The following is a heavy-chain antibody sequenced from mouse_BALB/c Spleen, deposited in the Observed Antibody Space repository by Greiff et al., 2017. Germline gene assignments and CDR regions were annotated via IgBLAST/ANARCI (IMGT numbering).Heavy chain of an antibody. CDR2: ISYDGSN. D-gene: IGHD1-1*01. CDR3: ARSDYGSSYPWYFDV. V-gene: IGHV3-6*02. J-gene: IGHJ1*01. CDR1: GYSITSGYY. Sequence: VQLQQSGPGLVKPSQSLSLTCSVTGYSITSGYYWTWIRQFPGNKLEWMGYISYDGSNNYNPSLKNRISITRDTSKNQFFLKLNSVTTEDTATYYCARSDYGSSYPWYFDVWGAGTTVTVSS.